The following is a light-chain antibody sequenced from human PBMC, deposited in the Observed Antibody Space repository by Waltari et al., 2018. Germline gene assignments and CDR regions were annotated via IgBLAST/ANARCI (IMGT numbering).Light chain of an antibody. Sequence: QSVLTQPPSASGTPGQRVTISCSGTRSNIGSNYLYWYQQPPGTAPKLLIYRNNPRPSGLPDRFSGSKSGTSASLAIDGLRSEDEADYYCAAWDDSLSRRVFGGGTKVTVL. J-gene: IGLJ3*02. CDR1: RSNIGSNY. CDR2: RNN. V-gene: IGLV1-47*01. CDR3: AAWDDSLSRRV.